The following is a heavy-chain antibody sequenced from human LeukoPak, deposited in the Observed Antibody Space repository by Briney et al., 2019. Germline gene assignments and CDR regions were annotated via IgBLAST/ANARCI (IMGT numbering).Heavy chain of an antibody. CDR2: LSSGRGSA. J-gene: IGHJ4*02. Sequence: GGSLRLSCAASGFTFSNYAMSWVRQAPGKGLEWVSGLSSGRGSAYYADSVKGRFTISRDNSKNTLYLQMNSLRAEDTAVYYCAKLNGYSSSWFDYWGQGTLVTVSS. CDR3: AKLNGYSSSWFDY. CDR1: GFTFSNYA. D-gene: IGHD6-13*01. V-gene: IGHV3-23*01.